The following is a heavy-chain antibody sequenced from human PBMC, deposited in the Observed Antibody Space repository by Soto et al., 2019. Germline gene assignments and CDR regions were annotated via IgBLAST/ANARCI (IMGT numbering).Heavy chain of an antibody. CDR2: IYYSGST. V-gene: IGHV4-39*01. Sequence: QLQLQESGPGLVKPSETLSLTCTVSGGSISSSSYYWGWIRQPPGKGLEWIGSIYYSGSTYYNPSLKSRVTISVDTSKNQFSLKLSSVTAADTAVYYCARHRSPSHSSSWSYYFDYWGQGTLVTVSS. D-gene: IGHD6-13*01. J-gene: IGHJ4*02. CDR3: ARHRSPSHSSSWSYYFDY. CDR1: GGSISSSSYY.